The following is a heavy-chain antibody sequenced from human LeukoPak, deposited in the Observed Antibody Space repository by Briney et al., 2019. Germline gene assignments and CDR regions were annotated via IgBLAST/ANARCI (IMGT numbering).Heavy chain of an antibody. D-gene: IGHD5-12*01. CDR3: ARGKYSGYYIDY. CDR1: EFTFSNYW. V-gene: IGHV3-74*01. CDR2: IKTDGSTT. Sequence: GGSLRLSCVASEFTFSNYWMHWVRQAPGKGLVWVSRIKTDGSTTNYADSVKGRFTISRDNAKNTVYLQMNSLRAEDTAVYYCARGKYSGYYIDYWGQGTLVTVS. J-gene: IGHJ4*02.